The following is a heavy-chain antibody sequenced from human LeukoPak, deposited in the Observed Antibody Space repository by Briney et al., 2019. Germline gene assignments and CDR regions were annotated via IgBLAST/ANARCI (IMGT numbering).Heavy chain of an antibody. Sequence: PGGSLRLSSAASGFTFSSYSMNWVRPAPGKGLEWVSSISSSSSYIYFADSMKGRFTVSRDNAKNSLYLQMNSLRAEDTAVYYCASRDRDYFDYWGQGTLVTVSS. CDR3: ASRDRDYFDY. V-gene: IGHV3-21*01. CDR1: GFTFSSYS. CDR2: ISSSSSYI. J-gene: IGHJ4*02.